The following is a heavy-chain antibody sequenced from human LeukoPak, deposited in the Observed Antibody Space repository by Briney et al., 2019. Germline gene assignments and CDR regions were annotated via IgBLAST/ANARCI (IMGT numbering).Heavy chain of an antibody. CDR1: GGSFSGYY. CDR3: ATHLGDYTSGSWFDP. Sequence: SETLSLTCAVYGGSFSGYYWSWIRQPPGKGLEWIGEINHSGSTNYNPSLKSRVTISVDTSKNQFSLKLSSVTAAVTAVYYCATHLGDYTSGSWFDPWGQGTLVTVSS. V-gene: IGHV4-34*01. D-gene: IGHD4-17*01. J-gene: IGHJ5*02. CDR2: INHSGST.